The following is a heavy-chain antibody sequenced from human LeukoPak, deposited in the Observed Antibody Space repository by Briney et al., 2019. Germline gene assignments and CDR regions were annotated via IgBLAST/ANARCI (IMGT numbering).Heavy chain of an antibody. CDR1: GYTFTGYY. J-gene: IGHJ3*02. D-gene: IGHD5-24*01. Sequence: ASVKASCKASGYTFTGYYMHWVRQAPGQGLEWMGWINPNSGGTNYAQKFQGRVTMTRDTSISTAYMELSRLRSDDTAVYYCASLEMATGLDAFDIWGQGTMVTVSS. CDR2: INPNSGGT. CDR3: ASLEMATGLDAFDI. V-gene: IGHV1-2*02.